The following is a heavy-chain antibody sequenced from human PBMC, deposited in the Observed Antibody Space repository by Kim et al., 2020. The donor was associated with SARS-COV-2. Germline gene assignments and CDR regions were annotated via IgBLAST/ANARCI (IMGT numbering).Heavy chain of an antibody. CDR1: GFTFSNYG. Sequence: GGSLRLSCAASGFTFSNYGMHWVRQAPGKGLEWVACIKHGGSSTYYADSVKGRFTISRDNSENTLYLQMNSLRAEDTAVYYCAKGGSGFYFLIGLEY. D-gene: IGHD3-22*01. CDR2: IKHGGSST. J-gene: IGHJ1*01. V-gene: IGHV3-23*03. CDR3: AKGGSGFYFLIGLEY.